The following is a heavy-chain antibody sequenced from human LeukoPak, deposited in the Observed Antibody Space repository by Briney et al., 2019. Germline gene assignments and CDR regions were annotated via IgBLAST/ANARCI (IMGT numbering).Heavy chain of an antibody. CDR3: AKSAVGDTLPYFDY. Sequence: PGGSLRLSCAASGFTFSSYAMSWVRQAPGNRLEWVSAISGSGGSTYYADSVKGRFTISRDNSKNTLYLQMNSLRAEDTAVYYCAKSAVGDTLPYFDYWGQGTLVTVSS. J-gene: IGHJ4*02. V-gene: IGHV3-23*01. CDR1: GFTFSSYA. D-gene: IGHD1-26*01. CDR2: ISGSGGST.